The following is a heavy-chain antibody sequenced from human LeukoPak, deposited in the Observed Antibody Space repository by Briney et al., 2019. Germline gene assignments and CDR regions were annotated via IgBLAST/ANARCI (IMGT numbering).Heavy chain of an antibody. CDR1: GFTFRSYW. D-gene: IGHD1-26*01. J-gene: IGHJ3*02. CDR2: IKQDGSET. CDR3: ARDGELGSPADAFDI. Sequence: GGSLRLSCAASGFTFRSYWMTWVRQYPGKGLEWVANIKQDGSETYYADSVKGRFTISRDNAKRSLYLQMNSLRAEDTAVYYCARDGELGSPADAFDILGQGTMVTVSS. V-gene: IGHV3-7*01.